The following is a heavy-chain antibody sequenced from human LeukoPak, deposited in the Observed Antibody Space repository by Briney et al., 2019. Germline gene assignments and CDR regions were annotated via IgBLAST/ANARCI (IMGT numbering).Heavy chain of an antibody. CDR2: ITASGATT. J-gene: IGHJ5*02. CDR1: GFTFSNYA. Sequence: GGALRLSCAASGFTFSNYAMAWVRQAPGKGLEWVSDITASGATTYYADSVKGRFTISRDNSKNTGYLQMNSLRAEDTAVYYCAASYSGSSDLTFRGWFDPWGQGTLVTVSS. CDR3: AASYSGSSDLTFRGWFDP. V-gene: IGHV3-23*01. D-gene: IGHD6-6*01.